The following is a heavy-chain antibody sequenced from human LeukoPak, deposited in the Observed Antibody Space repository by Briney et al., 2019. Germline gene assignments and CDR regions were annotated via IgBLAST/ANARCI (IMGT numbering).Heavy chain of an antibody. Sequence: PGGSLRLSCAASGFTFSSYGMHWVRQAPGKGLEWVSYISNKGSSSTTYYADSVKGRFTISRDDAQNSLYLQMNSLRADDTAVYYCAKDILAAGLFFDYWGQGILVTVSS. V-gene: IGHV3-48*04. D-gene: IGHD6-13*01. J-gene: IGHJ4*02. CDR3: AKDILAAGLFFDY. CDR2: ISNKGSSSTT. CDR1: GFTFSSYG.